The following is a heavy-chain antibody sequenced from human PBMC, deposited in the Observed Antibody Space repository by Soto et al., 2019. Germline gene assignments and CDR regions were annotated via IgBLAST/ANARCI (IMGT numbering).Heavy chain of an antibody. Sequence: QVQLQESGPGLVKPSGTLSLTCAVSGGSVSSSNWWSWVRQSPGKGLEWMGEIYHSGSAHYNPSLNRRATISLDKSKNQFSLRLTSVTAADTAAYYCARVPGVVVSADDAFDIWGPGTRVIVSS. CDR3: ARVPGVVVSADDAFDI. CDR1: GGSVSSSNW. J-gene: IGHJ3*02. CDR2: IYHSGSA. V-gene: IGHV4-4*02. D-gene: IGHD2-21*02.